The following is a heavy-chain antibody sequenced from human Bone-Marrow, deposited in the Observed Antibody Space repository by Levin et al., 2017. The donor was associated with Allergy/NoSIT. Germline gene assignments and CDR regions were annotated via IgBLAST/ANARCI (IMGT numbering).Heavy chain of an antibody. V-gene: IGHV4-4*08. Sequence: SETLSLTCTVSGVSITNYYWTWIRQTPGKALERIGYIYNTESASYNPSLVSRATISLDTSKPHVSLRLKSVSSEDTAVCYCAGATRYTSLGVQTNGDFDYWGRGTRVTVSA. J-gene: IGHJ4*02. CDR3: AGATRYTSLGVQTNGDFDY. CDR2: IYNTESA. CDR1: GVSITNYY. D-gene: IGHD2-2*02.